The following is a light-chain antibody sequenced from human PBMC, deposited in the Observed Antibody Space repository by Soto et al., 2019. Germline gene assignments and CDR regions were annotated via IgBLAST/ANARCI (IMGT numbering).Light chain of an antibody. Sequence: EILLTQSPATLSLSPGERATLSCRASPGISTYLAWFQQRPGQAVRLLIYDASKRATGIPARFSGSGSGTDFTLTISSLEPEDSAVYYCQQRSQWPPMTFGQGHDWKLN. V-gene: IGKV3-11*01. CDR2: DAS. CDR3: QQRSQWPPMT. J-gene: IGKJ5*01. CDR1: PGISTY.